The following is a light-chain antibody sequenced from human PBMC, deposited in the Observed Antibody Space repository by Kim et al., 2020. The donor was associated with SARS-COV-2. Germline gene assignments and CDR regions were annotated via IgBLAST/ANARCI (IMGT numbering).Light chain of an antibody. CDR3: QQRAHWPT. V-gene: IGKV3-11*01. CDR1: QSIYNY. J-gene: IGKJ4*01. Sequence: SLPPGERATHSCRASQSIYNYLAWYQQKPGQAPRLLIYDASNRATGIPARFSGTGSGTDFTLTISSLEPEDFAVYYCQQRAHWPTFGGGTKVDIK. CDR2: DAS.